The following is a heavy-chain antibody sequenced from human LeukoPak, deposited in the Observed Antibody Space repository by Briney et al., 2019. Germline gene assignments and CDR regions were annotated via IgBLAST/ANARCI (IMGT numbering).Heavy chain of an antibody. Sequence: QAGGSLRLSCAASGFTFSSYGMHWVRQAPGKGLEWVAFIRYDGSNKYYADSVKGRFTISRDNSKNTLYLQMNSLRAEDTAVYYCAKNRGIAAAGAEGCGQGTLVTVSS. CDR3: AKNRGIAAAGAEG. J-gene: IGHJ4*02. V-gene: IGHV3-30*02. CDR1: GFTFSSYG. CDR2: IRYDGSNK. D-gene: IGHD6-13*01.